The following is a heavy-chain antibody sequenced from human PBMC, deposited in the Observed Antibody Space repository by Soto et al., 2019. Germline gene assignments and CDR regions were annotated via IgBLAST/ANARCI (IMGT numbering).Heavy chain of an antibody. CDR2: IRSKAYGGTT. CDR1: GFTFGDYA. J-gene: IGHJ4*02. V-gene: IGHV3-49*03. D-gene: IGHD3-22*01. CDR3: TRCYYYDSSGYGPFDY. Sequence: HPGGSLRLSCTASGFTFGDYAMSWFRQAPGKGLEWVGFIRSKAYGGTTEYAASVKGRFTISRDDSKSIAYLQMNSLKTEDTAVYYCTRCYYYDSSGYGPFDYWGQGTLVTVSS.